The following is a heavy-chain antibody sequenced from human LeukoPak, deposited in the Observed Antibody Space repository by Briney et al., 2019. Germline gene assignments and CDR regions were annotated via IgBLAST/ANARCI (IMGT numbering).Heavy chain of an antibody. CDR3: ARLRYTYGKNFDY. D-gene: IGHD5-18*01. Sequence: GGSLRLSCAASGFTFRAYRMSWVRQAPGKGLEWVANINQDGSEKDYVDSVKGRFTISRDNARNSLYLQMNTLRAEDTAVYFCARLRYTYGKNFDYWGQGALVTVSS. J-gene: IGHJ4*02. CDR2: INQDGSEK. CDR1: GFTFRAYR. V-gene: IGHV3-7*01.